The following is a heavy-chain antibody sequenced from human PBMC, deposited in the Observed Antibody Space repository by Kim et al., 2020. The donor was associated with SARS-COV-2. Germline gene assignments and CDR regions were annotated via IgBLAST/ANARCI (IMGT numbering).Heavy chain of an antibody. CDR3: ARDQTWLYHGLGGNCFDP. V-gene: IGHV3-33*01. J-gene: IGHJ5*02. CDR2: IWSDGNNK. D-gene: IGHD3-16*01. CDR1: GFHFAGYG. Sequence: GGSLRLSCSASGFHFAGYGMHWLRQAPGKGLEWVAVIWSDGNNKYYADSVKGRFIISRDNSNNTLYLQMNSLTAEDTALYFCARDQTWLYHGLGGNCFDPWGLGTLVTVSS.